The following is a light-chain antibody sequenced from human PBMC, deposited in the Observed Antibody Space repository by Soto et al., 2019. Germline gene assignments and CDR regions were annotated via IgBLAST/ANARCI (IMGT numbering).Light chain of an antibody. CDR1: SSDVGNYNL. V-gene: IGLV2-23*01. J-gene: IGLJ2*01. Sequence: QSALTQPASVSGSPGQSITISCTGTSSDVGNYNLVSWYQQYPGKAPKLMIYEGSKRPSGVSNRFSGSKSGNTASLTISGLQAEDEADYYCCSYAGSSILVFGGGTKLTVL. CDR2: EGS. CDR3: CSYAGSSILV.